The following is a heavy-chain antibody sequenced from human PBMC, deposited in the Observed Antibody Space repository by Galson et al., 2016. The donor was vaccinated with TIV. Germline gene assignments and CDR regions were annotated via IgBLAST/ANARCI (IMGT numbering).Heavy chain of an antibody. Sequence: SLRLSCAASGFTFNTYRMKWVRQAPGKGLEWVSSISDGSSSIYYADSVKGRFTISSDNAKNSLYLQMKRLRAEDTAVYYCARCSRTGTVDYWGQGTLITVAS. CDR2: ISDGSSSI. CDR3: ARCSRTGTVDY. D-gene: IGHD1-1*01. J-gene: IGHJ4*02. CDR1: GFTFNTYR. V-gene: IGHV3-21*01.